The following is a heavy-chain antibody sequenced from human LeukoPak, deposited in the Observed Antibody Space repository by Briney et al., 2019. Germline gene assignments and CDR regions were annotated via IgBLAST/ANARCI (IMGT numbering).Heavy chain of an antibody. J-gene: IGHJ4*02. CDR2: MNPNSGNT. Sequence: ASVKVSCKASGYTFTSYDINWVRQATGQGLEWMGWMNPNSGNTGYAQKFQGRVTMTRNTSISTAYMELSSLRSEDTAVYYCVRSGIAVAAEFAYWGQGTRVAVSS. CDR1: GYTFTSYD. D-gene: IGHD6-19*01. CDR3: VRSGIAVAAEFAY. V-gene: IGHV1-8*01.